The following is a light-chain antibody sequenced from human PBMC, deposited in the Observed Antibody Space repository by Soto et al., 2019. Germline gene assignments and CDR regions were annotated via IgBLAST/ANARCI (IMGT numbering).Light chain of an antibody. V-gene: IGKV3-15*01. J-gene: IGKJ5*01. CDR1: QSVASN. CDR2: GTS. Sequence: EMVLTHSLDSLSVSPGEHVTLSCLASQSVASNLAWYQQKPGQAPRLLIYGTSTRATGVPARFSGSGSGTDFTLTISSLQAADFAVYHCQHYNNWPITFGQGTRLEIK. CDR3: QHYNNWPIT.